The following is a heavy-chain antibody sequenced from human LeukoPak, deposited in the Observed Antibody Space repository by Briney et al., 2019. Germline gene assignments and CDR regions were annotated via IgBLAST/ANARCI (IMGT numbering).Heavy chain of an antibody. CDR1: GFTFSSYA. D-gene: IGHD1-26*01. CDR3: APGWVVGY. V-gene: IGHV3-23*01. Sequence: TGGSLRLSCAASGFTFSSYAMSWVRQAPGKGLEWVSRISYSGGRSYYADAVKGRFTISSDNNNKTVYPQMNSPGAEYWAVYCCAPGWVVGYWGQGTLVTVSS. J-gene: IGHJ4*02. CDR2: ISYSGGRS.